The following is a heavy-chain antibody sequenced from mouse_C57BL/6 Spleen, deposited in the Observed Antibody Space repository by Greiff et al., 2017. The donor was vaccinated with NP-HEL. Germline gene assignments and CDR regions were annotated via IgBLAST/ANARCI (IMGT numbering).Heavy chain of an antibody. CDR2: IDPSDSYT. D-gene: IGHD4-1*01. CDR3: AISGGTGPWFAY. V-gene: IGHV1-69*01. Sequence: VQLQQPGAELVMPGASVKLSCKASGYTFTSYWMHWVKQRPGQGLEWIGEIDPSDSYTNYNQKFKGKSTLTVDKSSSTAYMQLSSLTSEDSAVYYCAISGGTGPWFAYWGQGTLVTVSA. J-gene: IGHJ3*01. CDR1: GYTFTSYW.